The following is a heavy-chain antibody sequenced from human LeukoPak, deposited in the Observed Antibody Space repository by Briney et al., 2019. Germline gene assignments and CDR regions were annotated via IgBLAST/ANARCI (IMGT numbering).Heavy chain of an antibody. CDR2: IYYSGST. J-gene: IGHJ4*02. V-gene: IGHV4-39*07. D-gene: IGHD4-17*01. Sequence: PSETLSLTCTVSGGSISSSSYYWGWIRQPPGKGLEWIGSIYYSGSTYYNPPLKSRVTISVDTSKNQFSLKLSSVTAADTAVYYCARNRDYGDYAQRYYLDYWGQGTLVTVSS. CDR3: ARNRDYGDYAQRYYLDY. CDR1: GGSISSSSYY.